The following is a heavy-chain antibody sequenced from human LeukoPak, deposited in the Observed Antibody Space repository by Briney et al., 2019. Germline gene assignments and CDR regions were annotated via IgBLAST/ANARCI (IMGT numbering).Heavy chain of an antibody. CDR3: ASHPPYGETLDY. CDR1: GGSVSSGSNY. V-gene: IGHV4-61*03. J-gene: IGHJ4*02. D-gene: IGHD4-17*01. Sequence: SETLSLTCTVSGGSVSSGSNYWSWIRQPPGKGLEWIGHIYYSRSTNYNPSLKSRVTISVDTSENHFSLRLSSVTAADTAVYYCASHPPYGETLDYWGQGTLVTVSS. CDR2: IYYSRST.